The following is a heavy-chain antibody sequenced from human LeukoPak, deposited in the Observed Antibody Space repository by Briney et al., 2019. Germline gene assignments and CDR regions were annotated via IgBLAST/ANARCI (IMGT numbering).Heavy chain of an antibody. V-gene: IGHV3-30*02. J-gene: IGHJ6*04. CDR2: IHNDGTMG. CDR3: AKEGDEFRGYLDV. Sequence: GGSLRLSCATSGFTFSRLGMQWVRQAPGKELEWVAVIHNDGTMGQYADSVKGRFTISKDFSRNTLHLQMHSLRDGDTAVYYCAKEGDEFRGYLDVWGKGTTVTVSS. CDR1: GFTFSRLG. D-gene: IGHD5-12*01.